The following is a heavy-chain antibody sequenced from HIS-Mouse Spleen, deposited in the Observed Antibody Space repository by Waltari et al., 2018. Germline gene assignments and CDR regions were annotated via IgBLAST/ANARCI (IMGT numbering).Heavy chain of an antibody. CDR3: AKGGIVVVTVFDY. J-gene: IGHJ4*02. CDR1: GFTFSSYA. D-gene: IGHD3-22*01. V-gene: IGHV3-23*01. Sequence: EVQLLESGGGLVQPGGSLRLSCAASGFTFSSYAMSWVRQAPGKGVGWVSAISGSEGSTYYADSVKGRFTISRDNSKNTLYLQMNSLRAEDTAVYYCAKGGIVVVTVFDYWGQGTLVTVSS. CDR2: ISGSEGST.